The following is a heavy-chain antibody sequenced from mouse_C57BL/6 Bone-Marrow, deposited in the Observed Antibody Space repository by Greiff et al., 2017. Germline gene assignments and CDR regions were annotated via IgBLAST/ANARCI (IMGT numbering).Heavy chain of an antibody. CDR3: ARRWLLGYFDY. V-gene: IGHV5-4*03. CDR1: GFTFSSYA. CDR2: ISDGGSYT. Sequence: EVKLMESGGGLVKPGGSLKLSCAASGFTFSSYAMSWVRQTPEKRLEWVATISDGGSYTYDPDNVKGRFTISSDNAKNNLYLQMSHLKSEDTAMYYCARRWLLGYFDYWGQGTTLTVSS. J-gene: IGHJ2*01. D-gene: IGHD2-3*01.